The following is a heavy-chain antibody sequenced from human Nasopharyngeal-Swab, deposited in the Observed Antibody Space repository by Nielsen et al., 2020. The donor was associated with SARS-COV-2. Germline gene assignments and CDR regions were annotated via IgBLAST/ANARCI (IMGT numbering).Heavy chain of an antibody. J-gene: IGHJ3*02. D-gene: IGHD3-10*01. V-gene: IGHV3-30*18. CDR1: GFSFNNYG. CDR2: ISYEGSKK. CDR3: AKANVLFWFGQFKNDGFDI. Sequence: GESLKISCTASGFSFNNYGTHWVRQAPGKGLEWVAVISYEGSKKYYAESVEGRFTISRDYSKSTLYLQMNSLRPEDTAMYYCAKANVLFWFGQFKNDGFDIWGQGTMVAVSS.